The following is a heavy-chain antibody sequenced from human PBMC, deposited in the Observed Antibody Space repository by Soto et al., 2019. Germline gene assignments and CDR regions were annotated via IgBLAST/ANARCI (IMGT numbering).Heavy chain of an antibody. D-gene: IGHD6-25*01. CDR2: MNPNSGNT. V-gene: IGHV1-8*01. J-gene: IGHJ3*02. CDR1: GYTFTSYD. CDR3: ARVVRVYRSGKGDAFDI. Sequence: QVPLVQSGAEVKKPGASVKVSCKASGYTFTSYDINWVRQATGQGLEWMGWMNPNSGNTGYAQKFQGRVTMTRNTSLSTAYMELSSLRSEDTAVYYCARVVRVYRSGKGDAFDIWGQGTMVTVSS.